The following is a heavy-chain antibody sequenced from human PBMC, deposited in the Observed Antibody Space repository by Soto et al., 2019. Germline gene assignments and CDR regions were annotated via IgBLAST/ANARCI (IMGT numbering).Heavy chain of an antibody. J-gene: IGHJ5*02. D-gene: IGHD1-26*01. Sequence: PGGALGLSCAAPGFTFRSYSMNWVRPAPGKGLEWVSSISSSSSYIYYADSVKGRFTISRDNAKNSLYLQMNSLRAEDTAVYYCARDYSGSYSVYWFDPWGQGTLVTVSS. CDR3: ARDYSGSYSVYWFDP. V-gene: IGHV3-21*01. CDR1: GFTFRSYS. CDR2: ISSSSSYI.